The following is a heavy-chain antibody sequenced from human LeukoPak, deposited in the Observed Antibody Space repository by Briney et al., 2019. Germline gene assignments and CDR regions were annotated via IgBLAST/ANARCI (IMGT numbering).Heavy chain of an antibody. V-gene: IGHV3-23*01. J-gene: IGHJ4*02. CDR1: GFTFSSYA. CDR2: ISGSGGST. Sequence: GGSLRLSCAASGFTFSSYAMSWVRQAPGKGLEWVSAISGSGGSTYYADSVKGRFTISRDNSKNTLYMQMNSLRTEDTAVNYREKIAAAPLGLFDYWGQGTLVTVSS. CDR3: EKIAAAPLGLFDY. D-gene: IGHD6-13*01.